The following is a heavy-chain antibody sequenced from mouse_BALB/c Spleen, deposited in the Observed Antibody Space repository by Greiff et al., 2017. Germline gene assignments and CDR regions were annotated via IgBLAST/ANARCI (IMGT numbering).Heavy chain of an antibody. CDR1: GYAFSSYW. Sequence: QVQLQQSGAELVRPGSSVKISCKASGYAFSSYWMNWVKQRPGQGLEWIGQIYPGDGDTRYTQKFKGKATLTADKSSSTAYMQLSSLASEDSAVYYCAREDDYDYAMDYWGQGTSVTVSS. V-gene: IGHV1-80*01. CDR2: IYPGDGDT. J-gene: IGHJ4*01. D-gene: IGHD2-4*01. CDR3: AREDDYDYAMDY.